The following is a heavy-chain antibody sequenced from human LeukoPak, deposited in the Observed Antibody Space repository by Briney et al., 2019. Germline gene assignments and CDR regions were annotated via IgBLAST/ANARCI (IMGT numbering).Heavy chain of an antibody. CDR3: ARVQYDYGDYAYFDY. V-gene: IGHV3-11*01. D-gene: IGHD4-17*01. Sequence: GGSLRLSCAASGFTFSDYYMSWIRQAPGKGLEWVSYISSSGSTIYYADSVKGRFTISRDNAKSSLYLQMNSLRAEDTAVYYCARVQYDYGDYAYFDYWGQGTLVTVSS. CDR1: GFTFSDYY. CDR2: ISSSGSTI. J-gene: IGHJ4*02.